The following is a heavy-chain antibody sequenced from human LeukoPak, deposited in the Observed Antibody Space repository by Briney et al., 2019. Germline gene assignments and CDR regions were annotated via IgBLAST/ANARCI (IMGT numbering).Heavy chain of an antibody. CDR1: GFTFDDYP. J-gene: IGHJ4*02. V-gene: IGHV3-49*04. CDR3: ARDQGGSYSDY. Sequence: GGSLRLSCTASGFTFDDYPMSWVRQAPGEGLEWVGFIRSKPYGGTTEYAASVKGRFTISRDESKSIAYLQMNSLKTEDTAVYYCARDQGGSYSDYWGQGTLVTVSS. D-gene: IGHD1-26*01. CDR2: IRSKPYGGTT.